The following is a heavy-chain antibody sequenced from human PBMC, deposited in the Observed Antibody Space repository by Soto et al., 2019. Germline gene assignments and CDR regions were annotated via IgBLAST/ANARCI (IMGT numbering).Heavy chain of an antibody. V-gene: IGHV3-11*01. D-gene: IGHD2-2*01. CDR3: ARASTGYCISTSCYWPLGRPYYGMDV. CDR2: ISSSGSTI. Sequence: QVQLVESGGGLVKPGGSLRLSCAASGFTFSDYYMSWIRQAPGKGLEWVSYISSSGSTIYYADSVKGRFTISGDNAKNSRYLXXNXLXXETTAVYSCARASTGYCISTSCYWPLGRPYYGMDVWGQGTTVTVSS. CDR1: GFTFSDYY. J-gene: IGHJ6*02.